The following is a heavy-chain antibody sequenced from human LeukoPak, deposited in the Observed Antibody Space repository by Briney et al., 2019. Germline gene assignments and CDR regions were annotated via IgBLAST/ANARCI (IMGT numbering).Heavy chain of an antibody. D-gene: IGHD4-23*01. V-gene: IGHV4-39*07. CDR3: ARESGGGAFDI. Sequence: SETLSLTCTVSGGSISSSSYYWGWIRQPPGKGLEWIGSIYHSGSTYYNPSLKSRVTISVDTSKNQFSLKLSSVTAADTAVYYCARESGGGAFDIWGQGTMVTVSS. CDR1: GGSISSSSYY. J-gene: IGHJ3*02. CDR2: IYHSGST.